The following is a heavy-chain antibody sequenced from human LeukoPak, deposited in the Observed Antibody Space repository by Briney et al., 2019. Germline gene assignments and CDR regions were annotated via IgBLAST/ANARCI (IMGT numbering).Heavy chain of an antibody. CDR2: IGGSGGST. Sequence: GGSLRLSCAASGFTFSSYAMSWVRQAPGKGLEWVAVIGGSGGSTYYADSVKGRFTISRDNSKNTLYLQMNSLRAEDTAVYYCAKDLVSAAAGDYWGQGTLVTVSS. V-gene: IGHV3-23*01. CDR1: GFTFSSYA. D-gene: IGHD6-13*01. CDR3: AKDLVSAAAGDY. J-gene: IGHJ4*02.